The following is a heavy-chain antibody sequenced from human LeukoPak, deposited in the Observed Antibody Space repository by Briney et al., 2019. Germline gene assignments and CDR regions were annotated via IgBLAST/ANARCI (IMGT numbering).Heavy chain of an antibody. CDR3: AKDIKGYSGGRYFDY. Sequence: QRGGSLRLSCAASGFTFSDYSMNWVRQAPGKGLEWVSYISSSRSSKYYADSVKGRFTISRDNSKNSLYLQMNSLRTEDTASYYCAKDIKGYSGGRYFDYWGQGTLVTVSS. CDR2: ISSSRSSK. D-gene: IGHD6-19*01. CDR1: GFTFSDYS. J-gene: IGHJ4*02. V-gene: IGHV3-48*04.